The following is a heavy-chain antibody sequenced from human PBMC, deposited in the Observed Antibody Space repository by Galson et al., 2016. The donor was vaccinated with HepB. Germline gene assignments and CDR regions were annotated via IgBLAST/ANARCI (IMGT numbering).Heavy chain of an antibody. CDR2: ISPHSGGT. D-gene: IGHD3-3*01. J-gene: IGHJ4*02. V-gene: IGHV1-2*02. CDR1: GYTFTDYY. Sequence: VKVSCKASGYTFTDYYIHWVRQAPGQGLEWMGWISPHSGGTDYAQRFQDRVTMTRDTSISTAYMELSGLRSDDTAMYYCARGPFLYYDFTSGYYRDSWGLATLVTVSS. CDR3: ARGPFLYYDFTSGYYRDS.